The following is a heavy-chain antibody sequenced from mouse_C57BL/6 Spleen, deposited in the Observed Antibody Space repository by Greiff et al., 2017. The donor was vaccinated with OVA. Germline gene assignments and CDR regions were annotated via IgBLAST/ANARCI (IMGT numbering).Heavy chain of an antibody. J-gene: IGHJ3*01. V-gene: IGHV1-53*01. CDR2: INPSNGGT. CDR1: GYTFTSYW. D-gene: IGHD2-4*01. Sequence: QVQLQQSGTELVKPGASVKLSCKASGYTFTSYWMHWVKQRPGQGLEWIGNINPSNGGTNYNEKFKSKATLPVDKSSSTAYMQLSSLTSEDSSVYYCARKDYEYAWCAYWGQGTLVTVSA. CDR3: ARKDYEYAWCAY.